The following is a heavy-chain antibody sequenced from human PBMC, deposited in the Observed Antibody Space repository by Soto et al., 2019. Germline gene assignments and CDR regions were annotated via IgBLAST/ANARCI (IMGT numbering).Heavy chain of an antibody. CDR1: GGSISSIDYF. V-gene: IGHV4-30-4*01. CDR2: IYHTGTT. J-gene: IGHJ5*02. CDR3: ARVMAAMQNWLDP. D-gene: IGHD2-2*01. Sequence: SETLSLTCSVSGGSISSIDYFWSWIRQPPGKGLEWIGFIYHTGTTYYTPSVRSRVTISIATSKSQFSMKLNSVTAADTAVYYCARVMAAMQNWLDPWGQGTLVTVSS.